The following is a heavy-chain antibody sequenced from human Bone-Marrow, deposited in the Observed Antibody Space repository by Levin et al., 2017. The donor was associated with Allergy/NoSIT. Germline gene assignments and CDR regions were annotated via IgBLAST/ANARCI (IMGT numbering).Heavy chain of an antibody. V-gene: IGHV4-34*01. CDR2: INHSGST. CDR3: ARRPLSYGTDY. J-gene: IGHJ4*02. D-gene: IGHD5-18*01. Sequence: PSETLSLTCAVYDGSFSGYFWSWIRQPPGKGLEWIGEINHSGSTNYNPSLNSRVTISVDTSKKQVSLKMTSVTAADTAVYYCARRPLSYGTDYWGQGTLVTVSS. CDR1: DGSFSGYF.